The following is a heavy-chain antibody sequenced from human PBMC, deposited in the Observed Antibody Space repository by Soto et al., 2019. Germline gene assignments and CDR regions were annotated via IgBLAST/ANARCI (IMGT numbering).Heavy chain of an antibody. CDR1: GFTFISYS. CDR3: ARDSAIFGSP. D-gene: IGHD3-3*01. J-gene: IGHJ5*02. V-gene: IGHV3-21*01. CDR2: ISSSSSYI. Sequence: GRSLRLSYAASGFTFISYSMNCVRQAPGKGLEWVSSISSSSSYIYYADSVKGRFTISRDNAKNSLYLQMNSMRAEDTAVYYCARDSAIFGSPWGQGTLVTVSS.